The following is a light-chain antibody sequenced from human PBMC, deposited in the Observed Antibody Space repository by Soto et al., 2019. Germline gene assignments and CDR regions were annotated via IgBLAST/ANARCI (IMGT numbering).Light chain of an antibody. V-gene: IGKV1-5*03. J-gene: IGKJ1*01. CDR3: QHYNSYSEA. CDR1: QTISSW. Sequence: IQMTQSPSYLSASVGDRVTITCRACQTISSWLAWYQQKPGKAPKLLIYKASTLKSGVPSRFSGSGSGTEFTLTISSLQPDDFATYYCQHYNSYSEAFGQGTKVDIK. CDR2: KAS.